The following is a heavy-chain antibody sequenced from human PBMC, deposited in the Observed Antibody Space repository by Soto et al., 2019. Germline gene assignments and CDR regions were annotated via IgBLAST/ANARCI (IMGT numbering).Heavy chain of an antibody. CDR3: ARVTSGILPSQYYYYYYYMDV. V-gene: IGHV3-7*01. CDR1: GFTFSSYW. Sequence: GGSLRLSCAASGFTFSSYWMSWVRQAPGKGLEWVANIKQDGSEKYYVDSVKGRFSISRDNAKNSLYLQMKSLRAEDTAVYYCARVTSGILPSQYYYYYYYMDVWGKGTTVTVSS. D-gene: IGHD3-10*01. J-gene: IGHJ6*03. CDR2: IKQDGSEK.